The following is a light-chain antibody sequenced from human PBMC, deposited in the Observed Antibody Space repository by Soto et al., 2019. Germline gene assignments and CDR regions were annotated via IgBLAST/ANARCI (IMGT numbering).Light chain of an antibody. CDR1: QSLLHSNGYNY. Sequence: DIVMTQSPLSLPVTPGEPASISCRSSQSLLHSNGYNYLDWYLQKPGQSPQLLIYLSSIRASGVPERVSGNGLSTDFTLKISRVEAEDVGVYYRMQTLQAPTFRPGTRGEIK. V-gene: IGKV2-28*01. J-gene: IGKJ1*01. CDR3: MQTLQAPT. CDR2: LSS.